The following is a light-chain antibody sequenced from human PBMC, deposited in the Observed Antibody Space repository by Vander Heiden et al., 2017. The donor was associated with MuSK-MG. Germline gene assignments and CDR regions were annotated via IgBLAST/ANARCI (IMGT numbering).Light chain of an antibody. Sequence: EIVMTQSPATLSLSPGERATLSCRASQSVSRYLAWYQQKPGQAPRLLISDASNRATGIPARFSGSGSGTDFTLTISSLEPEDFAVYYCQQRAIWPQLTFGGGTKVEFK. J-gene: IGKJ4*01. V-gene: IGKV3-11*01. CDR2: DAS. CDR3: QQRAIWPQLT. CDR1: QSVSRY.